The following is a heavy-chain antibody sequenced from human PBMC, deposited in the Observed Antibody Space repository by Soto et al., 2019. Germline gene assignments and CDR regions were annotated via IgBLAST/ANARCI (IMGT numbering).Heavy chain of an antibody. J-gene: IGHJ3*02. D-gene: IGHD3-22*01. CDR1: GGTFSSYT. CDR2: IIPILGIA. CDR3: ARDYYDSSGYYGFGAFDI. Sequence: SVKVSCKASGGTFSSYTISWVRQAPGQGLEWMGRIIPILGIANYAQKFQGRVTITADKSTSTAYMELSSLRSEDTAVYYCARDYYDSSGYYGFGAFDIWGQGTMVTVSS. V-gene: IGHV1-69*04.